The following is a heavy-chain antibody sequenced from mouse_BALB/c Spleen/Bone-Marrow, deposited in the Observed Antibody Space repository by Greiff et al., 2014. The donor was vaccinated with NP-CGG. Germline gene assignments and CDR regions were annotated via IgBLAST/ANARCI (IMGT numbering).Heavy chain of an antibody. Sequence: QVQLQQSGAEPARPGASVKMSCKASGYTFDYYTVQWVKQRPGQGLEWIGYINPSSGYTNYNQKFKDKATLTAEKSSSTTYMQLSSLTSEDSAVYYCAREVYGSWFAYWGQGTLVTVSA. J-gene: IGHJ3*01. CDR1: GYTFDYYT. V-gene: IGHV1-4*01. CDR2: INPSSGYT. CDR3: AREVYGSWFAY. D-gene: IGHD2-2*01.